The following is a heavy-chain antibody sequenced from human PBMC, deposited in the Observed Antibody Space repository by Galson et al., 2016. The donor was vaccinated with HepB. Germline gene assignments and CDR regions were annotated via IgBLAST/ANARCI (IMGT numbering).Heavy chain of an antibody. D-gene: IGHD3-3*01. Sequence: PALVKPTQTLTLTCSVSGFSFRAPTEGVAWIRQPPGAALEWLALLYFDGAKHYNPSLESRLTINKDTSKNQVILTMTNVYPMDTGTYYCAHNTRTDRATRIVLEWPRFYVWGHGILVTVSS. CDR3: AHNTRTDRATRIVLEWPRFYV. CDR2: LYFDGAK. J-gene: IGHJ4*01. CDR1: GFSFRAPTEG. V-gene: IGHV2-5*02.